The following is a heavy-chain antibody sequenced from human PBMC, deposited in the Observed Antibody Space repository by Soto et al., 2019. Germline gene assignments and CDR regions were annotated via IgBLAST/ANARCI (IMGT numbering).Heavy chain of an antibody. Sequence: ASVKVSCKASGYTFTGYYMRWVRQAPGQGLEWMGWINPNSGGTNYAQKFQGWVTMTRDTSISTTYMELSRLRSDDTAVYYCATSGYDYVYYFDYWGQGTLVTVSP. V-gene: IGHV1-2*04. D-gene: IGHD5-12*01. CDR1: GYTFTGYY. CDR3: ATSGYDYVYYFDY. CDR2: INPNSGGT. J-gene: IGHJ4*02.